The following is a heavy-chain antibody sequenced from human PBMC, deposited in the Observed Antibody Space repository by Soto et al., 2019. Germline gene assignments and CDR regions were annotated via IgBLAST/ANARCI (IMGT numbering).Heavy chain of an antibody. Sequence: QVQLQESGPGLVTPSQTLSLTCTVSGGSISSGGYYWSWIRQHPGKGLEWFGYIYYSGRTYYNPSLKSRVTISVDKAKNQFSLKMSSVTPADTAVYYCARQLQKSRLLNGMDVWGQGTTVSVSS. V-gene: IGHV4-31*03. CDR3: ARQLQKSRLLNGMDV. D-gene: IGHD1-7*01. CDR1: GGSISSGGYY. J-gene: IGHJ6*02. CDR2: IYYSGRT.